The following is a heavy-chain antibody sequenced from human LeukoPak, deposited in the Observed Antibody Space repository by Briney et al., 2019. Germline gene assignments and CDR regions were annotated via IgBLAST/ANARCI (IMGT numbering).Heavy chain of an antibody. J-gene: IGHJ6*02. CDR1: GYTFTSYD. D-gene: IGHD3-3*01. V-gene: IGHV1-8*01. CDR3: ARDLRNHYDFWSGPSLYYYYGMDV. CDR2: MNPNSGNT. Sequence: ASVKVSCKASGYTFTSYDINWVRQATGQGLEWMGWMNPNSGNTGYAQKFQGRVTMTRNTSISTAYMELSSLRSEDTAVYYCARDLRNHYDFWSGPSLYYYYGMDVWGQGTTVTVSS.